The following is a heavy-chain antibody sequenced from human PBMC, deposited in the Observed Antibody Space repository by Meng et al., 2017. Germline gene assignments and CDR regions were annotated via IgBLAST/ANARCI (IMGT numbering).Heavy chain of an antibody. CDR3: ARDIAGCFGY. CDR1: GGTLSSDA. D-gene: IGHD6-13*01. J-gene: IGHJ4*02. CDR2: IIPIFGTA. Sequence: QGQSVLVGVKGKKPGSSIKATCKASGGTLSSDAISWGRQAPGQGLELMGGIIPIFGTADYAQKFQGRVTITADESTSTAYMELSSLRSEDTAVYYCARDIAGCFGYWGQGTLVTVSS. V-gene: IGHV1-69*01.